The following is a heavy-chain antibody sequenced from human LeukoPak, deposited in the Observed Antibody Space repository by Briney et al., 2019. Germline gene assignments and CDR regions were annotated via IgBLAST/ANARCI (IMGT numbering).Heavy chain of an antibody. J-gene: IGHJ6*02. CDR2: ISAYNGNT. CDR3: ARDCVVSGGSCYTYGMDV. Sequence: ASVKVSCKASGYTFTSYGISWVRRAPGQGLEWMGWISAYNGNTNYAQKLQGRVTMTTDTSTSTAYMELRSLRSDDTAVYYCARDCVVSGGSCYTYGMDVWGQGTTVTVSS. CDR1: GYTFTSYG. D-gene: IGHD2-15*01. V-gene: IGHV1-18*01.